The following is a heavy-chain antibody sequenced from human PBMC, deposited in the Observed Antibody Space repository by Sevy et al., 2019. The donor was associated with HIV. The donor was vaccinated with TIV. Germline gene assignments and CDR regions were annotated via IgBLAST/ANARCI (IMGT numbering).Heavy chain of an antibody. CDR3: ARSQHFSGDYADYAFDV. Sequence: SETLSLTCSVSGGSVSNPNYYWGWIRQPPGKGLEWIGCIYYSGATSYNPSLESRVTTSVDTSNNRFSLILTSVTAADTAVYYCARSQHFSGDYADYAFDVWGQGTMVTVSS. CDR1: GGSVSNPNYY. J-gene: IGHJ3*01. D-gene: IGHD4-17*01. CDR2: IYYSGAT. V-gene: IGHV4-39*01.